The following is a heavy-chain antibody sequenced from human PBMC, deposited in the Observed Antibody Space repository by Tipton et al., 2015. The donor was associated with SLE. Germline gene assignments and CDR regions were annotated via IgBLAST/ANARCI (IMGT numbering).Heavy chain of an antibody. J-gene: IGHJ4*02. CDR2: INSNSGGT. Sequence: QLVQSGAEVKNPGASVKVSCKASGYTFTGYYIHWVRQAPGQGLEWMGRINSNSGGTNSAQRFQGRVTMTRDTSITTAYMELSSLISDDTAVYYCARGFDYWGQGTLVTVSS. CDR3: ARGFDY. V-gene: IGHV1-2*06. CDR1: GYTFTGYY.